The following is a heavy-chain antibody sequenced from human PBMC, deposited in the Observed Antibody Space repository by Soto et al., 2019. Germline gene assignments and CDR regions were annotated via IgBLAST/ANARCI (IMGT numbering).Heavy chain of an antibody. CDR3: ARYGSGECNRGSCYSPFDY. CDR2: IYYSGST. V-gene: IGHV4-30-4*01. J-gene: IGHJ4*02. Sequence: PSETLSLSCTVSGGSISSVNYDWSWIRQPPGKGLEWIGYIYYSGSTYYNPSLRSRVTISVDTSKNQFSLKLSSVTAADTAVYYCARYGSGECNRGSCYSPFDYWGQGTLVTVSS. CDR1: GGSISSVNYD. D-gene: IGHD2-15*01.